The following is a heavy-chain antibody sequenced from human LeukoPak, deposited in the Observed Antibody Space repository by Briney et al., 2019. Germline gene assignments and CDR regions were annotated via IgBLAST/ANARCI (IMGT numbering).Heavy chain of an antibody. D-gene: IGHD6-13*01. V-gene: IGHV3-7*01. CDR1: GFTFSSYW. Sequence: GGSLRLSCAASGFTFSSYWMSWVRQAPGKGLEWVANIKQDGSEKYYVDSVKGRFTISRDNAKNSLYLQMNSLRAEDTAVYYCARVPYSSSIIYFDYWGQGTLVTVSS. CDR2: IKQDGSEK. J-gene: IGHJ4*02. CDR3: ARVPYSSSIIYFDY.